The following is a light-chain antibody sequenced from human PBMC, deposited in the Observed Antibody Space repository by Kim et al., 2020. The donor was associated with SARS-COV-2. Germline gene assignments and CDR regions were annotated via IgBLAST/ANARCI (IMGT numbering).Light chain of an antibody. CDR3: QSYDSSSWV. J-gene: IGLJ3*02. V-gene: IGLV6-57*01. CDR2: EDN. CDR1: SGSIPSNY. Sequence: GKTVTTACTRSSGSIPSNYVQWYQQRPGSSPTAVIYEDNQRPSGVPDRFSGSIDSSSNSASLTISGLKTEDEADYYCQSYDSSSWVFGGGTQLTVL.